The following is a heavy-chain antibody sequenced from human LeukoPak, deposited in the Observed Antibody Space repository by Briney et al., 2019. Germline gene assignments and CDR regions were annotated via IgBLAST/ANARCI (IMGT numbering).Heavy chain of an antibody. CDR2: ISGTSTYI. CDR3: TRDPRRLDY. V-gene: IGHV3-21*04. Sequence: GSLRLSCAASGFSFSTYFMNWVRQTPGKGLEWVSSISGTSTYIYYADSVKGRFTISRDNAKNSLYLQMTSLRAEDTAVHYCTRDPRRLDYWGQGTLVTVSS. J-gene: IGHJ4*02. CDR1: GFSFSTYF.